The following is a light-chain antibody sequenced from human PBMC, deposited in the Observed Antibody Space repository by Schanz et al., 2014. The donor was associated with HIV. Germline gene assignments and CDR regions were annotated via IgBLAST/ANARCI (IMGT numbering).Light chain of an antibody. CDR3: QYFGNSGGT. CDR1: QTVSNN. V-gene: IGKV3-20*01. Sequence: EIVMTQSPGTLSVSPGERATLSCRASQTVSNNLAWYQQKPGQAPRLLIYDASNRAAGIPDRFSGTGSGTDFTLTISRLEPEDFAVYFCQYFGNSGGTFGGGTKVEIK. CDR2: DAS. J-gene: IGKJ4*01.